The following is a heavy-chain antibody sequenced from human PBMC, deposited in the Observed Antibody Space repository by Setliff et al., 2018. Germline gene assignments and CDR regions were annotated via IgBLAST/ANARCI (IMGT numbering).Heavy chain of an antibody. V-gene: IGHV4-61*09. CDR3: ARMSGFQYIDV. J-gene: IGHJ6*03. CDR1: DDSISSRRYY. Sequence: PSETLSLTCTVSDDSISSRRYYWGWFRQPAGKELEWIGQIYTSWSTNYNPSLKSRVTISLDTSKNQFSLSLTSVTAADTAVYYCARMSGFQYIDVWGKGTTGTSP. D-gene: IGHD3-3*01. CDR2: IYTSWST.